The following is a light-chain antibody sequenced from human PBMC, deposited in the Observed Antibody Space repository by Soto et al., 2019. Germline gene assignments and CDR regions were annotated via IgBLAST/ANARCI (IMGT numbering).Light chain of an antibody. V-gene: IGLV2-23*02. J-gene: IGLJ2*01. CDR1: SSDVGTYDL. CDR3: CTHAGSVTYVL. CDR2: EVT. Sequence: QSALTQPASVSGSPGQSISISCTGTSSDVGTYDLVSWYQHHPGKVPKLIIYEVTKRPSGVSDRFSGSKSGNTASLTISGLQAEDEADYFCCTHAGSVTYVLFGGGTKLTVL.